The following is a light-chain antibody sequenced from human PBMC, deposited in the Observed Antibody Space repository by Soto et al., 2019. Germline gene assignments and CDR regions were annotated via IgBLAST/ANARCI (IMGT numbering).Light chain of an antibody. Sequence: DIQLTQSPSFLSASVGDRVTITCRASQDISSYLAWYQQKPGKTPKLLIYDASTLQSGVPSRFSGSGSGTEFTLTIRSLQPEDFATYYCQQLDSYPPFTFGPGTKVDIK. CDR3: QQLDSYPPFT. CDR2: DAS. J-gene: IGKJ3*01. V-gene: IGKV1-9*01. CDR1: QDISSY.